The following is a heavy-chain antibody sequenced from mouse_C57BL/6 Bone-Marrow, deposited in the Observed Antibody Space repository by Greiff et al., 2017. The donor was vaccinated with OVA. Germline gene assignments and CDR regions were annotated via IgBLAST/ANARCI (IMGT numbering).Heavy chain of an antibody. V-gene: IGHV1-54*01. CDR1: GYAFTSYL. J-gene: IGHJ2*01. CDR2: INPGSGGT. CDR3: SCGRLCYFYC. D-gene: IGHD1-1*01. Sequence: VQLQQSGAELVRPGTSVTVSCKASGYAFTSYLIEWVKQRPGQGLEWIGVINPGSGGTNYNEKFKGKATLTADKSSSTAYMQLSSLTSEDSAVYFCSCGRLCYFYCWGQGTTLTVSS.